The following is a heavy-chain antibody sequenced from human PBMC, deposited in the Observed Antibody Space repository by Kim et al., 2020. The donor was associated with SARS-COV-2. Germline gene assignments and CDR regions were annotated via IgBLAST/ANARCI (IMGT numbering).Heavy chain of an antibody. CDR3: AKVLRVVPAASPFYY. CDR1: GFTFSSYG. Sequence: GGSLRLSCAASGFTFSSYGMHWVRQAPGKGLEWVAVISYDGSNKYYADSVKGRFTISRDNAKNTLYLQMNSLRAEDTAVYYCAKVLRVVPAASPFYYWGQGALVSLSS. J-gene: IGHJ4*02. V-gene: IGHV3-30*18. D-gene: IGHD2-2*01. CDR2: ISYDGSNK.